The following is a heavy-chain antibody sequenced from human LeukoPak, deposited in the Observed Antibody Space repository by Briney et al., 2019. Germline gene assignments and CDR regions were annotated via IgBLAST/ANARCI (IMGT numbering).Heavy chain of an antibody. J-gene: IGHJ4*02. CDR1: GFTFSDYY. D-gene: IGHD6-19*01. CDR2: ISSSGSTI. V-gene: IGHV3-11*01. Sequence: PGGSLRLSCAASGFTFSDYYMGWIRQAPGKGLEWVSYISSSGSTIYYVDSVKGRFTISRDNAKNSLYLKMNSLRAEDPGPYYCAKIGRSGWILYFDYWGQGTLVTVSS. CDR3: AKIGRSGWILYFDY.